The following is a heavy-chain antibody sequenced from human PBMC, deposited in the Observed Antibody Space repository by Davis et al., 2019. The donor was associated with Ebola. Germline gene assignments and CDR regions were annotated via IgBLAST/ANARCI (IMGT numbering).Heavy chain of an antibody. CDR2: IYTSGST. CDR3: ARGTYDGGRLDWYFDL. J-gene: IGHJ2*01. D-gene: IGHD2-15*01. Sequence: SETLSLTCTVSGGSISGYYWNWIRRPAGKGLEWIGRIYTSGSTNYSPSLKSRVTMSVDTSKNQFSLKLSSVTAADTAVYYCARGTYDGGRLDWYFDLWGRGTLVTVSS. V-gene: IGHV4-4*07. CDR1: GGSISGYY.